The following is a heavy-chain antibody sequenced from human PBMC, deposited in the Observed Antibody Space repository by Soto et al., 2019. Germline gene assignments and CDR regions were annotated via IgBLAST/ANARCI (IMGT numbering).Heavy chain of an antibody. CDR3: VRVFDTYYFDL. D-gene: IGHD3-9*01. V-gene: IGHV3-66*01. CDR1: GFTVSSNY. J-gene: IGHJ4*02. CDR2: IYSGGST. Sequence: HPGGSLRLSCAASGFTVSSNYMNWFRQAPGKRLEWVSVIYSGGSTYYADSVKGRFTISRDNSKKTLYLQMNSLRAEDTAVYYCVRVFDTYYFDLWGQGNMVTVSS.